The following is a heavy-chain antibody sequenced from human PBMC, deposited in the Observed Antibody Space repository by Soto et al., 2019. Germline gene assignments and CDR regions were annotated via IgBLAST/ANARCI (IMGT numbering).Heavy chain of an antibody. CDR2: IYSAGST. CDR1: GRTVSSSY. Sequence: GGSLRLSCAASGRTVSSSYMSWLRQTPGKGLQCVSVIYSAGSTYYANSVKGRFTICRDISTNMVYLQMSSLTYEDTAVSYCALAREPDYSSAIFFDIWGQGALVIASS. D-gene: IGHD4-4*01. V-gene: IGHV3-53*01. CDR3: ALAREPDYSSAIFFDI. J-gene: IGHJ4*02.